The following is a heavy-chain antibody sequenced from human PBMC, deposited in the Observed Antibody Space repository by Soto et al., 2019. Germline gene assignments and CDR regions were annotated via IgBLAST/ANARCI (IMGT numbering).Heavy chain of an antibody. D-gene: IGHD3-9*01. V-gene: IGHV3-64D*06. Sequence: GGSLRLSCSASGFTFSEYSMHWVRQAPGKGLRYVSTISSDGDITYYADSVKGRFTISRYNSKNTLYLKMNSLRPQDKAVYYCVKVSTFYDILTGYFSTNFFEPRGQLNMVAVSS. CDR3: VKVSTFYDILTGYFSTNFFEP. CDR2: ISSDGDIT. J-gene: IGHJ5*02. CDR1: GFTFSEYS.